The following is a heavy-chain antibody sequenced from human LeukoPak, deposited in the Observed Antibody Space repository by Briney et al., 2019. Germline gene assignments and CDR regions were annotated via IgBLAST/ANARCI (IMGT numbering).Heavy chain of an antibody. Sequence: ASVKVSCKASGYTFTGYYMHWVRQAPGQGLEWMGWINPNSGGTIYAQKFQGRVVMTRDTSLSTAYMDLSRLTSDDTAVYYCARDWPGISLHFDLWGRGTLITVSS. D-gene: IGHD2-15*01. CDR3: ARDWPGISLHFDL. J-gene: IGHJ2*01. CDR1: GYTFTGYY. V-gene: IGHV1-2*02. CDR2: INPNSGGT.